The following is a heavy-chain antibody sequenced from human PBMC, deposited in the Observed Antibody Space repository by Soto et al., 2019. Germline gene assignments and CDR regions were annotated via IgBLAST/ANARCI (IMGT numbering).Heavy chain of an antibody. D-gene: IGHD2-21*02. CDR1: GFSLSTGGVG. CDR3: AHSRCGGDCLQSYSSHYYYGMDV. V-gene: IGHV2-5*02. J-gene: IGHJ6*02. Sequence: QITLKESGPSLVKPTQTLTLTCTFSGFSLSTGGVGVGWIRQPPGKALEWLALIYWDDDKRYSPSLRSRLTVTKDTSKNQVVLTMTNMDPVDTATYYCAHSRCGGDCLQSYSSHYYYGMDVWDQGTTVTVSS. CDR2: IYWDDDK.